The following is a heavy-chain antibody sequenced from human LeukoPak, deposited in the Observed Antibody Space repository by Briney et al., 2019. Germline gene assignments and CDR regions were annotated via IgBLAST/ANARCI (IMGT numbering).Heavy chain of an antibody. CDR2: INHSGST. D-gene: IGHD1-26*01. CDR1: GGSFSGYY. Sequence: SETLSLTCAVYGGSFSGYYWSWIRQPPGKGLEWIGEINHSGSTNYNLSLKSRVTISVDTSKNQFSLKLSSVTAADTAVYYCARGPLIVGASYYYYMDVWGKGTTVTVSS. V-gene: IGHV4-34*01. CDR3: ARGPLIVGASYYYYMDV. J-gene: IGHJ6*03.